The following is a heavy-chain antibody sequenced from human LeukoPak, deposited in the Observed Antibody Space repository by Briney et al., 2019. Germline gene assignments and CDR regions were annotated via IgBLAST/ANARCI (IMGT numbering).Heavy chain of an antibody. Sequence: GASVKVSCKASGYTFTSHGINWVRQAPGQGLEWMGWISTYDANTEYAQKLQGRVTMTTDTSTSTAYMEVRSLRSDDTAVYYCARDGRGHWDTSRWYLGDWFDPWGQGTLVTVSS. CDR3: ARDGRGHWDTSRWYLGDWFDP. J-gene: IGHJ5*02. CDR1: GYTFTSHG. CDR2: ISTYDANT. D-gene: IGHD6-13*01. V-gene: IGHV1-18*01.